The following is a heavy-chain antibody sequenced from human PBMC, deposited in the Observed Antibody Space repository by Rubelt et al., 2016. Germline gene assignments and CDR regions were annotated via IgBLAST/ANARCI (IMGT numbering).Heavy chain of an antibody. D-gene: IGHD2-8*01. V-gene: IGHV3-9*01. CDR2: ISWNSGSI. Sequence: GKGLEWVSGISWNSGSIGYADSVKGRFTISRDNAKNSLYLQMNSLRAEDTAVYYCAMGYADYDYWGQGTLVTVSS. CDR3: AMGYADYDY. J-gene: IGHJ4*02.